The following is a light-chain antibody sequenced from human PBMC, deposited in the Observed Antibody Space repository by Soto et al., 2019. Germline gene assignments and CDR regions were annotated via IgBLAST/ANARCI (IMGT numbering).Light chain of an antibody. Sequence: QSALTQPASVSGSPGQSITISCTGTSSDVGGYNYVSWYQQHPGKAPKLMIYDVSNRPSGVFNRFSGSKSGNTASLTISGLQAEDEADYYCSSYTSSSSYFFGTGTKVTVL. J-gene: IGLJ1*01. V-gene: IGLV2-14*01. CDR2: DVS. CDR3: SSYTSSSSYF. CDR1: SSDVGGYNY.